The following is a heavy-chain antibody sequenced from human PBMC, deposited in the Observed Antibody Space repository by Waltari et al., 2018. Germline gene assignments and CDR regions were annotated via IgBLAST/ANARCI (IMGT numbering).Heavy chain of an antibody. V-gene: IGHV4-4*02. CDR2: IYHSGST. J-gene: IGHJ6*02. CDR3: ARDCNRGRCPPPYYYYGMDV. Sequence: QVQLQESGPGLVKPSGTLSLTCAVSGGSISSSNWWSWVRQPPGKGLEWIGEIYHSGSTNYNPSLKSRVTISVDKSKNQFSLKLSSVTAADTAVYYCARDCNRGRCPPPYYYYGMDVWGQGTTVTVSS. D-gene: IGHD2-15*01. CDR1: GGSISSSNW.